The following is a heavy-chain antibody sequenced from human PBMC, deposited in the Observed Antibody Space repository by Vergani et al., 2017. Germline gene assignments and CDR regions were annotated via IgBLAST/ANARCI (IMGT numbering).Heavy chain of an antibody. Sequence: DVRLVESVGGVVQPGGSLRLSCAAPGFTFSAYSMNWVRQTPGKGLEWISYIGVSDNSIYYADSVMGRFAISRDNARNLLFLQMNSLRADDSALYFCVRDPDYSTFDSWGQRTLVTVS. J-gene: IGHJ4*02. CDR3: VRDPDYSTFDS. CDR1: GFTFSAYS. V-gene: IGHV3-48*01. CDR2: IGVSDNSI. D-gene: IGHD4-11*01.